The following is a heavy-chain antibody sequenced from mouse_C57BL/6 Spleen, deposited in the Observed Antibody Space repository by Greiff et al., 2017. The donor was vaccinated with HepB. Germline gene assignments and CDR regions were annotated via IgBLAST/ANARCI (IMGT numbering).Heavy chain of an antibody. D-gene: IGHD1-1*01. CDR3: ARSNYGSSYGY. CDR1: GYTFTSYW. V-gene: IGHV1-50*01. J-gene: IGHJ2*01. CDR2: IDPSDSYT. Sequence: VQLQQPGAELVKPGASVKLSCKASGYTFTSYWMQWVKQRPGQGLEWIGEIDPSDSYTNYHQKFKGKATLTVDTSSSTAYMQLSSLTSEDSAVYYCARSNYGSSYGYWGQGTTLTVSS.